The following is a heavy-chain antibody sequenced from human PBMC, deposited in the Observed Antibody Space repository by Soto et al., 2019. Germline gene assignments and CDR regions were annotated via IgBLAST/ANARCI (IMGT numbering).Heavy chain of an antibody. V-gene: IGHV3-23*01. CDR1: GFTFSSYA. CDR3: AKNQCSGGSCYWVTASLFFDY. Sequence: PGGSLRLSCAASGFTFSSYAMTWVRQAPGRGLEWVSGVTGSGDNTYYAGSVKGRFTISRDNSQNTLHLQMNSLRAEDTAVYYCAKNQCSGGSCYWVTASLFFDYWGPGTLVTVSS. D-gene: IGHD2-15*01. CDR2: VTGSGDNT. J-gene: IGHJ4*02.